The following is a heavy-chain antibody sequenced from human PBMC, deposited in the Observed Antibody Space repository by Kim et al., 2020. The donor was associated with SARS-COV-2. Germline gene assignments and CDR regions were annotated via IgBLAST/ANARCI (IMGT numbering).Heavy chain of an antibody. J-gene: IGHJ6*01. D-gene: IGHD1-7*01. Sequence: GGSLRLSCATSGFIFDDYAMHWVRQAPAGKDLEWVSVITGDGSRTYYADSVKGRFTISRDNSKNSLYLEMNSLRTEDTALYYCTIARAFAELLDYGMDV. CDR3: TIARAFAELLDYGMDV. V-gene: IGHV3-43*02. CDR2: ITGDGSRT. CDR1: GFIFDDYA.